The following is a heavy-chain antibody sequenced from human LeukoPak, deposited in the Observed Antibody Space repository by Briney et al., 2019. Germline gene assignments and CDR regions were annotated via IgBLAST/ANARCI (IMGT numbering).Heavy chain of an antibody. V-gene: IGHV3-33*08. CDR1: GFTFSSYG. CDR2: IWYDGSNK. J-gene: IGHJ4*02. Sequence: PGGSLRLSCAASGFTFSSYGMHWVRQAPGKGLEWVAVIWYDGSNKYYADSVKGRFTISRDNSKNTLYLQMNSLRAEDTAVYYCARDITMIVGTFFDYWGQGTLVTVSS. D-gene: IGHD3-22*01. CDR3: ARDITMIVGTFFDY.